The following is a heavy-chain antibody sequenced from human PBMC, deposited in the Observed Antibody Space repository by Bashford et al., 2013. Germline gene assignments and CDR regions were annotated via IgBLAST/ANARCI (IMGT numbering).Heavy chain of an antibody. CDR2: IYYSGST. D-gene: IGHD4-23*01. CDR1: GGSISSGGYY. CDR3: ARRRFDGNPYFEY. J-gene: IGHJ4*02. V-gene: IGHV4-31*03. Sequence: SETLSLTCTVSGGSISSGGYYWSWIRQHPGKGLEWIGYIYYSGSTYYNPSLKSRVTISVDTSKNQFSLKLSSVTAADTAVYYCARRRFDGNPYFEYWGQGTRVTVSS.